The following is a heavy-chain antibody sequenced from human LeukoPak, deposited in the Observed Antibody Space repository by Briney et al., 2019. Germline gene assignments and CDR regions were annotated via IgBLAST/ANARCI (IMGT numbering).Heavy chain of an antibody. V-gene: IGHV5-51*01. J-gene: IGHJ5*02. CDR2: IYPGDSDT. CDR1: GHSFTSYW. D-gene: IGHD3-3*01. CDR3: AGLSRDFWSGYYP. Sequence: GESLKISCKGSGHSFTSYWIGWVRQMPGKGLEWMGIIYPGDSDTRYSPSFQGQVTISADKSISTAYLQWSSLKASDTAMYYCAGLSRDFWSGYYPWGQGTLVTVSS.